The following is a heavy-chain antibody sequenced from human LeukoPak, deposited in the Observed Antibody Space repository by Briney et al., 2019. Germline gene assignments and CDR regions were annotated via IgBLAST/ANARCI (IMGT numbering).Heavy chain of an antibody. D-gene: IGHD6-13*01. Sequence: SETLSLTRTVAGGSINDQAWCWVRQPPGRGLEWIGCVYYTGSSEYNASLKSRLTISTDTSNNQVSLKVTSVTAADTAIYSCARLSRIATAGAYSYHSLDIWGQGTTVTVSS. J-gene: IGHJ6*02. V-gene: IGHV4-59*11. CDR2: VYYTGSS. CDR3: ARLSRIATAGAYSYHSLDI. CDR1: GGSINDQA.